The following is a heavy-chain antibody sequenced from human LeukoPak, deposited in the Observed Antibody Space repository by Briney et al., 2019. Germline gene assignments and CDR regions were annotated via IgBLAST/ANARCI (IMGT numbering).Heavy chain of an antibody. Sequence: SETLSLTCTVSGGPISSYYWSWIRQPPGKGLEWIGYIYYSGSTNYNPSLKSRVTISVDTSKNQFSLKLSSVTAADTAVYYCAREGSYGHLDYWGQGTLVTVSS. CDR2: IYYSGST. J-gene: IGHJ4*02. V-gene: IGHV4-59*01. D-gene: IGHD5-18*01. CDR3: AREGSYGHLDY. CDR1: GGPISSYY.